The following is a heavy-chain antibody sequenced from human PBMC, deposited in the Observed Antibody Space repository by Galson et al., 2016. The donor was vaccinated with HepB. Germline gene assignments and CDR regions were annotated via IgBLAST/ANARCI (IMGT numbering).Heavy chain of an antibody. V-gene: IGHV5-51*01. CDR2: VYSGDSDA. Sequence: QSGAEVTKPGESLKISCKGSEYSFTGYWIGWVRQMPGKGLEWMGIVYSGDSDARYSPSFQGQVTISADKSINTAYLQWSSLKASDTAIYYCARLVRGDAFDICGQGTLVIVSS. CDR3: ARLVRGDAFDI. J-gene: IGHJ3*02. CDR1: EYSFTGYW. D-gene: IGHD3-10*01.